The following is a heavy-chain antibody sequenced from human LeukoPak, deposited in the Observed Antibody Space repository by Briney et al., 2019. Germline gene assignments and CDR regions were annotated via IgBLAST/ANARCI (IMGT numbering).Heavy chain of an antibody. J-gene: IGHJ4*02. Sequence: PGGSLRLSCVASGFTFSNYGMHWVRQSPGKGLDWVAFIGSDGTKRYSADSVKGRFTISRDNSRNTLYLQMNSLKTEDTAVYYCARDWFHAIDYWGQGTLVTVSS. V-gene: IGHV3-30*02. CDR3: ARDWFHAIDY. CDR2: IGSDGTKR. D-gene: IGHD2/OR15-2a*01. CDR1: GFTFSNYG.